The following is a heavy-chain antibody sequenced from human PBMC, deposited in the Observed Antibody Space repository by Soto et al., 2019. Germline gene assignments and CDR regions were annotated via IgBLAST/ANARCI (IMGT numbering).Heavy chain of an antibody. CDR2: INPSGGYT. V-gene: IGHV1-46*01. Sequence: ASVKVSCEASGYTFSSYYMNWVRQAPGQGLEWLGIINPSGGYTTYAQRFLGRVTMTSDTSTSTVHMELGSLTSEDTAVYYCARDIMGTNYYYYGMDVWGQGTTVTVSS. D-gene: IGHD2-8*01. CDR1: GYTFSSYY. CDR3: ARDIMGTNYYYYGMDV. J-gene: IGHJ6*02.